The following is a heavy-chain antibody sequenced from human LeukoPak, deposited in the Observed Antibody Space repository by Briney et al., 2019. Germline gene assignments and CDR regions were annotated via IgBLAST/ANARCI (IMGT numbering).Heavy chain of an antibody. J-gene: IGHJ4*02. CDR2: IYRGAST. CDR1: GFTVRSND. D-gene: IGHD3-22*01. Sequence: GGSLRLSCAASGFTVRSNDMSWVRQALGKGLEWVSVIYRGASTYYADSVKGRFTISRDTSKNTLYLQMNSLRAEDTAVYFCARGRRNYYDSRGDYFDYWGQGSLVTVSS. V-gene: IGHV3-66*02. CDR3: ARGRRNYYDSRGDYFDY.